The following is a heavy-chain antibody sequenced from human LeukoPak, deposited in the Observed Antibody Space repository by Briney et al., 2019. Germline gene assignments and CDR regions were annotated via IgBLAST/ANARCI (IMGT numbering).Heavy chain of an antibody. CDR3: ARDFGAPPDY. CDR1: GYTFTSYG. CDR2: ISAYNGNT. V-gene: IGHV1-18*01. Sequence: GASLKLSCTASGYTFTSYGISWVRQAPGQGLEWMGWISAYNGNTNYAQTLQGRVTITTDTSTSTAYMEMRSLRSDDTAVYYCARDFGAPPDYWGQGTLVTVSS. J-gene: IGHJ4*02. D-gene: IGHD3-16*01.